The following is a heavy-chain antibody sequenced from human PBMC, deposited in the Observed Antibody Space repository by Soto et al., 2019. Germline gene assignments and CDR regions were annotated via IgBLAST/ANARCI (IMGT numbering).Heavy chain of an antibody. CDR1: VVSFYSYA. CDR2: ISGSGGST. V-gene: IGHV3-23*01. D-gene: IGHD3-16*02. Sequence: GSPGLSCAASVVSFYSYAVSWALKTPGKGLEWVSAISGSGGSTYYADSVKGRFTISRDNSKNTLYLQMNSLGAEDTAVYYCAKAYDYTWGSYRLGIDYWGQGTLVTVSS. CDR3: AKAYDYTWGSYRLGIDY. J-gene: IGHJ4*02.